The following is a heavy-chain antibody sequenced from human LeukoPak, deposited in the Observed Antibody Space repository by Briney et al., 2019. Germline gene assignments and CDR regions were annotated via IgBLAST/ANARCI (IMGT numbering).Heavy chain of an antibody. CDR2: IIPIFGTA. V-gene: IGHV1-69*13. CDR3: ARERPVVVAATGAFDN. Sequence: SVKVSCKASGGTFSSYAISWVRQAPGQGLEWMGGIIPIFGTANYAQKFQGRVTITADESTSTAYMELSSLRSEDTAVYYCARERPVVVAATGAFDNWGQGTMVTVSS. D-gene: IGHD2-15*01. J-gene: IGHJ3*02. CDR1: GGTFSSYA.